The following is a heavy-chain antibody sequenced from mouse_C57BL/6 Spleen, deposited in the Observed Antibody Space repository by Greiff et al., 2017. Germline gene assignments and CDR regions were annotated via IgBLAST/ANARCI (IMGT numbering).Heavy chain of an antibody. D-gene: IGHD1-1*01. V-gene: IGHV1-69*01. CDR2: TDPSDSYT. Sequence: QVQLQQPGAELVMPGASVKLSCKASGYTFTSYWMHWVKQRPGQGLEWIGETDPSDSYTNYNQQFKGKSTLTVDKSSSTAYMQLSSLTSEDSAVYYCARAPYYYGSSLYYFDYWGQGTTLTVSS. CDR3: ARAPYYYGSSLYYFDY. J-gene: IGHJ2*01. CDR1: GYTFTSYW.